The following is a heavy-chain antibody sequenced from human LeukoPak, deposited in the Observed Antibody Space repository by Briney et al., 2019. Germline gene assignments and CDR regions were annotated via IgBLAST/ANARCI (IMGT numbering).Heavy chain of an antibody. CDR2: ICGSGGST. D-gene: IGHD3-22*01. J-gene: IGHJ4*02. Sequence: PGGSLRLSCAASGFTLSSYAMSWVRQAPGKGLEWVSAICGSGGSTYYADSVKGRFTISRDNSKNTLYLQMNSLRAEDSAVYYCAKDPLITFYYDSSGYYLDYWGQGTLVTVSS. CDR1: GFTLSSYA. V-gene: IGHV3-23*01. CDR3: AKDPLITFYYDSSGYYLDY.